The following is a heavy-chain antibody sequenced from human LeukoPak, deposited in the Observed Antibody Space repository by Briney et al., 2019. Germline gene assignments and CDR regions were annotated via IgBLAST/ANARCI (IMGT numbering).Heavy chain of an antibody. D-gene: IGHD6-19*01. CDR3: VKNDGWFHLAQ. Sequence: PGGSLRLSRAASGFTFSSYAMSWVRQPPRKGLEWDSSISGSGGNTYYADSVKGRFTISRDNSKNTLYLQMYSLRVEDTAVYYCVKNDGWFHLAQWGQGTLVTVSS. CDR1: GFTFSSYA. CDR2: ISGSGGNT. V-gene: IGHV3-23*01. J-gene: IGHJ4*02.